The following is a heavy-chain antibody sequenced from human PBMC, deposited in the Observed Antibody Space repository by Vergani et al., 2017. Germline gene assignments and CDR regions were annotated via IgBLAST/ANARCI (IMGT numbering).Heavy chain of an antibody. CDR3: AGEGRGLGDQGTTGYYGMDV. J-gene: IGHJ6*02. V-gene: IGHV1-69*08. D-gene: IGHD3-10*01. Sequence: QVQLVQSGAEVKKPGSSVKVSCKASGGTFSSYTISWVRQAPGQGLEWMGRIIPILGIANYAQKFQGRVTITADKSTSTAYRELSSLRSDDTAVYYCAGEGRGLGDQGTTGYYGMDVWGQGTTVTVSS. CDR1: GGTFSSYT. CDR2: IIPILGIA.